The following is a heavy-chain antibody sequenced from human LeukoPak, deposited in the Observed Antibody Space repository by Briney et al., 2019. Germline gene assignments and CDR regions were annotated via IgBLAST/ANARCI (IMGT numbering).Heavy chain of an antibody. J-gene: IGHJ3*02. CDR1: PGSFSGYY. CDR2: INHSGST. V-gene: IGHV4-34*01. CDR3: ARGGVYYDILTRYPPSVAFDI. D-gene: IGHD3-9*01. Sequence: KPSETLSLTCAVYPGSFSGYYWSWIRQPPGKGLEWIGEINHSGSTNYNPSLKSRVTISVDTSKNQFSLKLSSVTAADTAVYYCARGGVYYDILTRYPPSVAFDIWGQGTMVTVSS.